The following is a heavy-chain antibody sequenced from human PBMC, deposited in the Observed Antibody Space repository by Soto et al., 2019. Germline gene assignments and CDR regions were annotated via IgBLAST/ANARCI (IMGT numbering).Heavy chain of an antibody. V-gene: IGHV1-18*01. Sequence: ASVKVSCKASGYTFTSYGISWVRQAPGQGLEWMGWISAYNGNTNYAQKLQGRVTMTTDTSTSTAYMELRSLRSDDTAVYYCARLEFSTRLYYYGSGSYLTADYWGRG. CDR2: ISAYNGNT. CDR3: ARLEFSTRLYYYGSGSYLTADY. D-gene: IGHD3-10*01. CDR1: GYTFTSYG. J-gene: IGHJ4*02.